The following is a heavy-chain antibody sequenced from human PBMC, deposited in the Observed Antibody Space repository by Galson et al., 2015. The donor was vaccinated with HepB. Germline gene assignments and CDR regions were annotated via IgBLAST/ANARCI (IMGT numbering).Heavy chain of an antibody. CDR1: GYTFTGYY. CDR2: INPNSGGT. V-gene: IGHV1-2*02. J-gene: IGHJ1*01. D-gene: IGHD4-23*01. Sequence: SVKVSCKASGYTFTGYYMHWVRQAPGQGPEWVGWINPNSGGTSYAQKFQGRVTMTRDTSISTVYMELRSLRSDDTAVYYCARVGYGGLFQHWGQGTLVTVSS. CDR3: ARVGYGGLFQH.